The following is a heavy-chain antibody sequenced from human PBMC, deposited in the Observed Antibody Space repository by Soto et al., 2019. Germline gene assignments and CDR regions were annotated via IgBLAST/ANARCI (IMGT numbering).Heavy chain of an antibody. CDR3: ARQDDFWSGDSWFDP. CDR2: LYYNGFT. V-gene: IGHV4-39*01. D-gene: IGHD3-3*01. Sequence: QLHLVESGPGLVKPSETLSLTCTVSGGSISSGSYYWGWIRQPPGKGPEWIGSLYYNGFTYYNPSLKSRLTISVDTSKNQFSLKLTSVTASDTAVYYYARQDDFWSGDSWFDPWGQGTLVTVSS. CDR1: GGSISSGSYY. J-gene: IGHJ5*02.